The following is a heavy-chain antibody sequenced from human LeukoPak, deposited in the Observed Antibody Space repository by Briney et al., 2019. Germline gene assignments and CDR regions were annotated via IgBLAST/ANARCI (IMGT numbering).Heavy chain of an antibody. CDR2: IIPILGIA. CDR1: GGTFSSYA. CDR3: ARGGSHDAFDI. V-gene: IGHV1-69*04. J-gene: IGHJ3*02. Sequence: SVKVSCKASGGTFSSYAISWVRQAPGQGLEWMGRIIPILGIANYAQKFQGRVTITADKSTSKAYMELSSLRSEDTAVYYCARGGSHDAFDIWGQGTMVTVSS. D-gene: IGHD3-16*01.